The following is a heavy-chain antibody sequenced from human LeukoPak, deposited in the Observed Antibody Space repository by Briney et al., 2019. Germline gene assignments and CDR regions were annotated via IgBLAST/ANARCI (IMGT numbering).Heavy chain of an antibody. CDR3: AKDYDSSGYYYVMYYFDY. V-gene: IGHV3-30*02. Sequence: GGSLRLSCAASGFTFSSYGMHWVRQAPGKGLEWVEFIRYDGSNKYYADSVKGRFTISRDNSKNTLYLQMNSLRAEDTAVYYCAKDYDSSGYYYVMYYFDYWGQGTLVTVSS. D-gene: IGHD3-22*01. CDR1: GFTFSSYG. J-gene: IGHJ4*02. CDR2: IRYDGSNK.